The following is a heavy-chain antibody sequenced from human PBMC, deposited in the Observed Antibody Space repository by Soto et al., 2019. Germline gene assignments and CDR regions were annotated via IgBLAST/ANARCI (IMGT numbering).Heavy chain of an antibody. V-gene: IGHV1-69*13. CDR2: IIPIFGTA. Sequence: SVKVSWKASGGTFSSYAISWVRQAPGQGLEWMGGIIPIFGTANYAQKFQGRVTITADESTSTAYMELSSLRSEDTAVYYCARGSGLSREWFHYYYGMDVWGQGTTVTVSS. D-gene: IGHD3-3*01. CDR3: ARGSGLSREWFHYYYGMDV. CDR1: GGTFSSYA. J-gene: IGHJ6*02.